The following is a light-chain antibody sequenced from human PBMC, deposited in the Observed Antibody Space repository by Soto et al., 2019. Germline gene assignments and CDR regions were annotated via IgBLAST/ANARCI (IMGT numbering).Light chain of an antibody. V-gene: IGKV3-15*01. CDR3: QQYNNWPPLT. CDR2: AAS. CDR1: QSVSSN. J-gene: IGKJ4*01. Sequence: EIVMTQSPATLSVSPGEGATLSCRASQSVSSNLAWYQQKPGQAPRLLIYAASTGATGIPARFSGSVSGTEFTLTISSLQSEDFAVYYCQQYNNWPPLTFGGGTKVEIK.